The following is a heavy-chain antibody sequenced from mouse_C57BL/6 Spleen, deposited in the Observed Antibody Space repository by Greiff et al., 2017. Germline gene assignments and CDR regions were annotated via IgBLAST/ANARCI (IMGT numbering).Heavy chain of an antibody. CDR2: IYPGNSDT. J-gene: IGHJ1*03. Sequence: VQLQQSGTVLARPGASVKMSCKTSGYTFTSYWMHWVKQRPGQGLEWIGAIYPGNSDTSYNQKFKGKATLTAVKSASTAYMEFISLKLKYSSIYYCTSGYLDYSNSDWYFDFWGTGTTVTVSS. D-gene: IGHD2-5*01. CDR3: TSGYLDYSNSDWYFDF. V-gene: IGHV1-5*01. CDR1: GYTFTSYW.